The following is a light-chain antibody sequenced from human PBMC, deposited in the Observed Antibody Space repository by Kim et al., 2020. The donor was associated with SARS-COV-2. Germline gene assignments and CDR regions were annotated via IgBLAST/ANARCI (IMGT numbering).Light chain of an antibody. Sequence: SELTQDTAVSVALGQTVRITCQGDSLRSYYASWYQQKPGQAPVLVIYGKNNRPSGIPDRFSGSSSGNTASLTITGAQAEDEADYYCNSRDSSGNHLVFG. CDR1: SLRSYY. CDR2: GKN. V-gene: IGLV3-19*01. CDR3: NSRDSSGNHLV. J-gene: IGLJ3*02.